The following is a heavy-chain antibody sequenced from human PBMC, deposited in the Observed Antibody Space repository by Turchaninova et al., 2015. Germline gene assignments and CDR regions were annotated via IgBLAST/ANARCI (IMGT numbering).Heavy chain of an antibody. V-gene: IGHV4-39*01. CDR2: IFYGGST. J-gene: IGHJ4*02. CDR1: SGSFSSSSYY. Sequence: QLQLQESGPGLVKPSETLSLTCTVSSGSFSSSSYYWGWIRQPPGQGLEWIGTIFYGGSTSYNPSLQSRVTISVDTSKNQFSLKLSSVTAADTAVYYCARYIVATMDDYWGQGTLVTVSS. CDR3: ARYIVATMDDY. D-gene: IGHD5-12*01.